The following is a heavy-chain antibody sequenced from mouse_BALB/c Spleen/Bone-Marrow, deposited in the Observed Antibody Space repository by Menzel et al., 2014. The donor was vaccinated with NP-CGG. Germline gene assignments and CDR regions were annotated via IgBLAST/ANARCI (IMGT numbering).Heavy chain of an antibody. CDR2: INSNGGST. CDR3: ARHYYGAR. Sequence: EVMLVESGGGLVQPGGSLKLSCAASGFTFSSYGMSRVRQTPDKRLELVAAINSNGGSTYYPDSVKGRFTISRDNAKNTLYLQMSSLKSEDTAMYYCARHYYGARWGQGTLVTIS. CDR1: GFTFSSYG. V-gene: IGHV5-6-3*01. D-gene: IGHD1-2*01. J-gene: IGHJ3*01.